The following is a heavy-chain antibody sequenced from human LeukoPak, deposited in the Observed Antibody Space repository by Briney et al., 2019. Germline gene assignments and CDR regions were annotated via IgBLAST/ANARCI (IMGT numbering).Heavy chain of an antibody. Sequence: SEALSLTCTVSGGSISSYYWSWIRQPPGKGLEWIGYIYYSGSTNYNPSLKSRVTISVDTSKNQFSLKLSSVTAADTAVYYCAREGNYYDSSGYSPSLGYWGQGTLVTVSS. CDR1: GGSISSYY. D-gene: IGHD3-22*01. CDR2: IYYSGST. V-gene: IGHV4-59*01. J-gene: IGHJ4*02. CDR3: AREGNYYDSSGYSPSLGY.